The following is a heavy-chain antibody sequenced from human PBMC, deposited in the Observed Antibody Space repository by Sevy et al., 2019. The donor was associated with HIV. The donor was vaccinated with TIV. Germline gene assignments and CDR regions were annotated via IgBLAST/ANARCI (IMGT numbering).Heavy chain of an antibody. CDR1: GGSISSYD. Sequence: SETLSLTCTVSGGSISSYDWSWIRQPPGKGLEWIGYIYYSGSTNYNPSLKSRVTISVDTSKNQFSLKLSSVTAADTAVYYCARTEWELLLGAFDIWGQGTMVTVSS. CDR2: IYYSGST. J-gene: IGHJ3*02. CDR3: ARTEWELLLGAFDI. D-gene: IGHD1-26*01. V-gene: IGHV4-59*01.